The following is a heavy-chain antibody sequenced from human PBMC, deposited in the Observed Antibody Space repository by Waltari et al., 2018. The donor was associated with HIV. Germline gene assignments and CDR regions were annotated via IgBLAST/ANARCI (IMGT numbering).Heavy chain of an antibody. CDR1: GFTSTSYG. CDR3: ARETYYYDSSGPYFDY. D-gene: IGHD3-22*01. J-gene: IGHJ4*02. Sequence: EVQLVESGGGLVQPGGSLRLSCAASGFTSTSYGMNWVRQAPGKGLEWVSFISSSSSTIYYADSVKGRFTISRDNAKNSLYLQMNSLRAEDTAVYYCARETYYYDSSGPYFDYWGQGTLVTVSS. CDR2: ISSSSSTI. V-gene: IGHV3-48*01.